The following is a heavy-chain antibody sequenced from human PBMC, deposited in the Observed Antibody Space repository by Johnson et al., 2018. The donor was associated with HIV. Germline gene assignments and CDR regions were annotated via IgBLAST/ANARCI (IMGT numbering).Heavy chain of an antibody. D-gene: IGHD4-17*01. CDR2: IYSGEST. J-gene: IGHJ3*02. Sequence: VQLVESGGGLVQPGGSLRLSCAASGFTVRSNYMSWVRQAPGKGLEWVSVIYSGESTYYADSVRGRFTISRDNSKNTLYLQMNSLRAEDSAVYYCARMTTTVSHHDAFDIWGQGTRVTVSS. V-gene: IGHV3-66*01. CDR1: GFTVRSNY. CDR3: ARMTTTVSHHDAFDI.